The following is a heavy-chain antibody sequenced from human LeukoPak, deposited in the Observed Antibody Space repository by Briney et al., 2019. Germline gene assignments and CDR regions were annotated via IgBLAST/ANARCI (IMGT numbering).Heavy chain of an antibody. CDR2: IRYDGSNK. CDR1: GFTFDDYG. J-gene: IGHJ3*02. CDR3: AKDRGDSSGSNAFDI. D-gene: IGHD3-22*01. Sequence: GGSLRLSCAASGFTFDDYGMSWVRQAPGKGLEWVAFIRYDGSNKYYADSVEGRFTISRDNSKNTLYLQMNSLRAEDTAVYYCAKDRGDSSGSNAFDIWGQGTMVTVSS. V-gene: IGHV3-30*02.